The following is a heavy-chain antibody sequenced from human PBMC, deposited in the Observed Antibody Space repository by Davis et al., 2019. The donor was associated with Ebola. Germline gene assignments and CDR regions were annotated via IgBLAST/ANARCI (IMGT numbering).Heavy chain of an antibody. V-gene: IGHV3-33*08. CDR1: GFTFSSYG. J-gene: IGHJ6*02. Sequence: GESLKISCAASGFTFSSYGMHWVRQAPGKGLEWVAVIWYDGSNKYYADSVKGRFTISRDNSKNTLYLQMNSLRAEDTAVYYCARDRHLYGMDVWGQGTTVTVSS. D-gene: IGHD6-6*01. CDR3: ARDRHLYGMDV. CDR2: IWYDGSNK.